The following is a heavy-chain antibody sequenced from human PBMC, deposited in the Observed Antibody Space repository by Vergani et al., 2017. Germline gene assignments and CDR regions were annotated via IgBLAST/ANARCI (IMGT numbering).Heavy chain of an antibody. Sequence: EVQLVESGGGLVQPGGSLRLSCAASGFTFSSYSMNWVRQAPGKGLEWVSYISGSSSTIYYADSVKGRFTISRDNAKNSLYLQMNSLRDEDTAVYYCARDRGGMSGYDSPYFDYWGQGTLVTVSS. V-gene: IGHV3-48*02. CDR2: ISGSSSTI. J-gene: IGHJ4*02. D-gene: IGHD5-12*01. CDR1: GFTFSSYS. CDR3: ARDRGGMSGYDSPYFDY.